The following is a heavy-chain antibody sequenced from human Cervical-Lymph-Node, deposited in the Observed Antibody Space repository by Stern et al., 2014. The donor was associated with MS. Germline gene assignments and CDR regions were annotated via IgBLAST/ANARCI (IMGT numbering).Heavy chain of an antibody. CDR1: GGSISSGSYY. Sequence: QVQLQESGPGLVKPSQTLSLTCTVSGGSISSGSYYWTWIRQPAGKGLEWIGHIYSTGSTKYNPSLKRRVTISGDTSKNQLSLKLGFVTAADTAVYYCARDPPLTLKGAFDIWGQGTMVTVSS. CDR2: IYSTGST. CDR3: ARDPPLTLKGAFDI. D-gene: IGHD2-21*02. J-gene: IGHJ3*02. V-gene: IGHV4-61*02.